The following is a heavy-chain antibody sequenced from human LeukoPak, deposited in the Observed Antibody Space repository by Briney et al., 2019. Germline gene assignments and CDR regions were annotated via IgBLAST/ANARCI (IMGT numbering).Heavy chain of an antibody. D-gene: IGHD2-15*01. V-gene: IGHV3-23*01. CDR2: ISGDGSRT. CDR3: ARARELQGYCSGGSCYSGSYYFDY. CDR1: GFALVVYA. J-gene: IGHJ4*02. Sequence: GGSLGLSCAASGFALVVYAMNWVRQAPGEGLEWVSDISGDGSRTYYIDSVKGRFTISRDTSKNTLYLQMNSLRAEDTAVYYCARARELQGYCSGGSCYSGSYYFDYWGQGTLVTVSS.